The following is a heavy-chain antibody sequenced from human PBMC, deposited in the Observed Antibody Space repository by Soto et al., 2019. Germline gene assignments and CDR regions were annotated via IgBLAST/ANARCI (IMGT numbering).Heavy chain of an antibody. CDR1: GGSISSYY. V-gene: IGHV4-59*01. CDR2: IYYSGST. Sequence: SETLSLTCTVSGGSISSYYWSWIRQPPGKGLEWIGYIYYSGSTNYNPSLKSRVTISVDTSKNQFSLKLSSVTAADTAVYYCARGVTMVRGVNLSGMDVWGQGTTVTVSS. CDR3: ARGVTMVRGVNLSGMDV. D-gene: IGHD3-10*01. J-gene: IGHJ6*02.